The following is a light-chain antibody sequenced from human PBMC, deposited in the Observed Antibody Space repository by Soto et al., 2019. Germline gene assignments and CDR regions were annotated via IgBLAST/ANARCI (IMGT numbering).Light chain of an antibody. Sequence: QSVLTEPASVSGSPGQSITISCTGTSRDVGSYNLVSWYQQYPGKVPKLMIYEVSKRPSGVSNRFSGSKSGNTASLTISGLQAEDEADYYCCSYAGSTTSYVFGTGTKLTVL. CDR2: EVS. J-gene: IGLJ1*01. V-gene: IGLV2-23*02. CDR1: SRDVGSYNL. CDR3: CSYAGSTTSYV.